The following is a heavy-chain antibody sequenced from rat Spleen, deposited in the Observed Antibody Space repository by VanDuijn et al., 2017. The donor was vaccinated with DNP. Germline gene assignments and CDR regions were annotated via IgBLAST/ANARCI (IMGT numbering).Heavy chain of an antibody. J-gene: IGHJ2*01. Sequence: EVKLVESGGGLVQPGRSLKLSCAAAGVTFSDYNMAWVRQAPKKGLEWVATISYDGSSTYYRDPVKGRFTISRDNAESTLYLQMDSLKSEDTATYYCARHSRYNYFDYWSQGVMVTVSS. D-gene: IGHD1-5*01. CDR2: ISYDGSST. V-gene: IGHV5-7*01. CDR1: GVTFSDYN. CDR3: ARHSRYNYFDY.